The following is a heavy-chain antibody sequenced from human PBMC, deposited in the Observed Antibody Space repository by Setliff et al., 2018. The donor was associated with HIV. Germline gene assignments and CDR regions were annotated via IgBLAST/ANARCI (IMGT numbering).Heavy chain of an antibody. CDR1: GYTFTGYY. CDR3: ARDYYGSSGYPIATYYFAY. CDR2: INPNSGGT. V-gene: IGHV1-2*06. D-gene: IGHD3-22*01. Sequence: ASVKVSCKASGYTFTGYYMHWVRQAPGQGLEWMGRINPNSGGTKYAQKFQGRVTMTRDTSISTAYMELSRLRSDDTAVYYCARDYYGSSGYPIATYYFAYWGQGTLVTVSS. J-gene: IGHJ4*02.